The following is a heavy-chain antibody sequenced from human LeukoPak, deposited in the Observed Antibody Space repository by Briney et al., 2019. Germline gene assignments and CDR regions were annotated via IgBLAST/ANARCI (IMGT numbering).Heavy chain of an antibody. V-gene: IGHV4-59*01. D-gene: IGHD6-13*01. J-gene: IGHJ6*03. CDR2: IYYSGST. CDR1: GGSISSYY. CDR3: ARVPYSSSWAYYYYMDV. Sequence: PSEPLSLTCTVSGGSISSYYWSWIRQPPGKGLEWIGYIYYSGSTNYNPSLKSRVTISVDTSKNQFSLKLSSVTAADTAVYYCARVPYSSSWAYYYYMDVWGKGATVTVSS.